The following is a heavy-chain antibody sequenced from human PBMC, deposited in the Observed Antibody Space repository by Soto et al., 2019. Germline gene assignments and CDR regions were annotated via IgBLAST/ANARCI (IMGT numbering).Heavy chain of an antibody. CDR3: ARDPSYCSSTSCYLFWFDP. J-gene: IGHJ5*02. CDR1: GFTFSSYS. D-gene: IGHD2-2*01. V-gene: IGHV3-48*01. Sequence: EVQLVESGGGLVQPGGSLRLSCAASGFTFSSYSMNWVRQAPGKGLEWVSYISSSSSTIYYADSVKGRFTISRDNAKNSLYLQMNSLRAEDTAVYYCARDPSYCSSTSCYLFWFDPWGQGTLVTVSS. CDR2: ISSSSSTI.